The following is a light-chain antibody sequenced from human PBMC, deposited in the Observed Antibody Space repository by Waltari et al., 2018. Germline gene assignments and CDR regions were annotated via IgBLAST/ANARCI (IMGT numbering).Light chain of an antibody. CDR2: RNI. V-gene: IGLV1-40*01. CDR3: QTYDTSLSRV. CDR1: SSNLGTGYD. Sequence: QSVLTQPPSVSGAPGQRVTISCTGSSSNLGTGYDVHWYQQFPGTAPKILIYRNINRPSGVPYRFSGSKSGTSASLVITVLQAEDEADYYCQTYDTSLSRVFGGGTKLTVL. J-gene: IGLJ3*02.